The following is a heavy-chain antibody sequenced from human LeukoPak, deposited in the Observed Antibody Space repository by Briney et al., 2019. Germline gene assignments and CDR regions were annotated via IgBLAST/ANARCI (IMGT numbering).Heavy chain of an antibody. J-gene: IGHJ4*02. CDR3: ARGGIQVSGIDEFDY. CDR1: GFTFIDYD. V-gene: IGHV3-13*01. CDR2: IGIRGDT. D-gene: IGHD6-19*01. Sequence: GGSLRLSCAASGFTFIDYDMHWVRQVIGKGLEWVSAIGIRGDTHYSGSVKGRFTISRENAESSLYLQMNSLRAEDTAVYYCARGGIQVSGIDEFDYWGREPWSPSP.